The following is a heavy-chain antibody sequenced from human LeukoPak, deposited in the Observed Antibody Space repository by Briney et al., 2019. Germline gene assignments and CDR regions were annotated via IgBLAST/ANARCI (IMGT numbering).Heavy chain of an antibody. V-gene: IGHV1-2*02. Sequence: ASVTVSFTASGYTFTVYYMHWVRQAPGQGLEWMGWINPNSGGTNYAQKFQGRVTMTRDTSISTAYMELSRLRSDDTAVYYCARRVAARDGDYWGQGTLVTVSS. CDR3: ARRVAARDGDY. D-gene: IGHD6-6*01. CDR2: INPNSGGT. J-gene: IGHJ4*02. CDR1: GYTFTVYY.